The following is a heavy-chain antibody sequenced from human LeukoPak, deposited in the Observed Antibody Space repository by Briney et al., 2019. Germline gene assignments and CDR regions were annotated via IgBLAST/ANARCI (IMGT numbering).Heavy chain of an antibody. J-gene: IGHJ3*02. Sequence: SQTLSLTCTVSGGSISSGSYYWSWIRQPAGKGLEWIGRIYTSGSTNYNPSLKSRVTMSVDTSKNQFSLKLSSVTAADTAVYYCARDGDAFDIWGQGTMVTVSS. CDR3: ARDGDAFDI. CDR1: GGSISSGSYY. CDR2: IYTSGST. V-gene: IGHV4-61*02.